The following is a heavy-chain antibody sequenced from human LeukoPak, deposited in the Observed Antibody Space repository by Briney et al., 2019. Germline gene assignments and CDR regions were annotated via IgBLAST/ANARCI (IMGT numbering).Heavy chain of an antibody. CDR2: IYYSGST. V-gene: IGHV4-59*01. CDR1: GGSISSYY. CDR3: ARDLNENYYYYMDV. J-gene: IGHJ6*03. D-gene: IGHD1-1*01. Sequence: KPSETLSLTCTVSGGSISSYYWSWIRQPPGKGLEWIGYIYYSGSTNYNPSLKSRVTISVDTSKNQFSLKLSSVTAADTAVYYCARDLNENYYYYMDVWGKGATVTVSS.